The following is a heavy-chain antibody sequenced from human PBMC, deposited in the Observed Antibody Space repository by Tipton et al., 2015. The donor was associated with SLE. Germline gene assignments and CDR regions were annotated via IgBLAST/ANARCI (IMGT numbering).Heavy chain of an antibody. CDR2: MFYRGTT. J-gene: IGHJ5*02. V-gene: IGHV4-38-2*02. CDR3: ARDQGWFDP. Sequence: TLSLTCTVSGYSISSGHYWGWIRQPPGKGLEWIASMFYRGTTSYNPSLKSQVTILEDTSKNQFSLRLTSVTAADTAVYYCARDQGWFDPWGQGTLVTVSS. CDR1: GYSISSGHY.